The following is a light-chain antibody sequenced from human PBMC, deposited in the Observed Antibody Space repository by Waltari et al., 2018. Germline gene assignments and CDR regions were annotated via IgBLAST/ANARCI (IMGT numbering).Light chain of an antibody. V-gene: IGLV2-23*02. CDR3: CSYAGSSNVV. Sequence: QSALTQPASVSGSPGQSITISCTGTSSDVGSYNLVSWYRQHPGKAPKVMIYEVSKRPSGVSNRFSGSKSCNTASLTISGLQAEDEADYYCCSYAGSSNVVFGGGTKLTVL. CDR1: SSDVGSYNL. CDR2: EVS. J-gene: IGLJ2*01.